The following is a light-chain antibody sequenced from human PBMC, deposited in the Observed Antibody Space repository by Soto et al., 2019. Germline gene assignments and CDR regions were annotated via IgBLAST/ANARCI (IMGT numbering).Light chain of an antibody. CDR1: QSVSSN. CDR2: GAS. CDR3: QQYNNWPPWT. J-gene: IGKJ1*01. V-gene: IGKV3-15*01. Sequence: EIVMTQSPATLSVSPGERATLSCRASQSVSSNLAWYQQKPGQAPRLLIYGASTRATGIPARFSGGGSGTEFTLTISSLQSEDFAAYYCQQYNNWPPWTFGQGTKVEIK.